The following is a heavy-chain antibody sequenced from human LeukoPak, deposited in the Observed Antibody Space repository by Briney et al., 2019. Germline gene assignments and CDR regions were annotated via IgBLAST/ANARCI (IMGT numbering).Heavy chain of an antibody. J-gene: IGHJ4*02. CDR2: IKPDGSEK. CDR3: ARSRFYFDY. Sequence: PGGSLRLSCAASGFTFSTYWMGWVRQAPGKGLEWVPKIKPDGSEKDHVDSVKGRFTISRDNAKNSLYLQLNSLRAEDTAVYYCARSRFYFDYWGQGTLVTVSS. CDR1: GFTFSTYW. V-gene: IGHV3-7*01.